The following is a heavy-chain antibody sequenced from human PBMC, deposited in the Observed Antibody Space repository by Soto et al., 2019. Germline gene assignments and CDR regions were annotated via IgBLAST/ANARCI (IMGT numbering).Heavy chain of an antibody. CDR3: SRDYYGPGPD. Sequence: EVQLVESGGGLFQPGGSLRLSFLASGLTLSRYWMSWVRQAPGKGLEWVANIKEDGGKTYYVDSVKGRFTISRDNAKNSVYLQMNSLRVEDTAVYYCSRDYYGPGPDWGQGTLVIVSS. V-gene: IGHV3-7*04. CDR1: GLTLSRYW. J-gene: IGHJ4*02. D-gene: IGHD3-22*01. CDR2: IKEDGGKT.